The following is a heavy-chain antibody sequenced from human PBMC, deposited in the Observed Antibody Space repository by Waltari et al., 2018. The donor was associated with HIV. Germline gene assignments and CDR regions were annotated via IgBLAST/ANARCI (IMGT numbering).Heavy chain of an antibody. J-gene: IGHJ6*02. Sequence: QLVESGGGLVQTGGSLRLSCKASGFSFSRHWMSWVRQAPGKGLEWVANIKEDGSERNYVDSVRGRFTISRDNAKNSVYLQMKSLRVEDTAVYFCARENDFGTIFLNYYYGMDVWGRGTSVTVSS. CDR2: IKEDGSER. CDR1: GFSFSRHW. CDR3: ARENDFGTIFLNYYYGMDV. V-gene: IGHV3-7*01. D-gene: IGHD1-1*01.